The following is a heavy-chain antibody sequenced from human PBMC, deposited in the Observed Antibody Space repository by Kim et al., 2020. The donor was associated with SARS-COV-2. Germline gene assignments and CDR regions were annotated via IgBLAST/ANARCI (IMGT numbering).Heavy chain of an antibody. Sequence: GESLKISCKGSGYSFTSYWIGWVRQMPGKGLEWMGIIYPGDSDTRYSPSFQGQVTISADKSISTAYLQWSSLKASDTAMYYCARHHRNWNLVGWFDPWGQGTLVTVSS. CDR3: ARHHRNWNLVGWFDP. V-gene: IGHV5-51*01. CDR1: GYSFTSYW. CDR2: IYPGDSDT. D-gene: IGHD1-7*01. J-gene: IGHJ5*02.